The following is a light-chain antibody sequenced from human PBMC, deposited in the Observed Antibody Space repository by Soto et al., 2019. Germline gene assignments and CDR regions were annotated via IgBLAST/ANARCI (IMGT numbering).Light chain of an antibody. V-gene: IGKV1-27*01. CDR2: AAS. Sequence: DIQMTQSPSSLSASVGDRVTITCRASQDISDYLAWFQQKPGKVPELLIYAASTLQSGVPSRFSGSGSGTDFTLTINSLQPEDAATYYCQKCNSAPLTFGGGTKVEIK. CDR1: QDISDY. CDR3: QKCNSAPLT. J-gene: IGKJ4*01.